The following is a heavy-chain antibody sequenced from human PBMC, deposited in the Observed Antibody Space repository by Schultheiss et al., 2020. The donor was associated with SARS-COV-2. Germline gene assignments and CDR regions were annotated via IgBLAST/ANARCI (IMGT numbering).Heavy chain of an antibody. J-gene: IGHJ4*02. CDR1: GYTFTSYG. CDR2: ISAYNGNT. D-gene: IGHD1-7*01. V-gene: IGHV1-18*01. CDR3: ALEGAPGYNWNYVYFDY. Sequence: GGSLRLSCKASGYTFTSYGISWVRQAPGQGLEWMGWISAYNGNTNYAQKLQGRVTMTTDTSTSTAYMELRSLRSDDTAVYYCALEGAPGYNWNYVYFDYWGQGTLVTVSS.